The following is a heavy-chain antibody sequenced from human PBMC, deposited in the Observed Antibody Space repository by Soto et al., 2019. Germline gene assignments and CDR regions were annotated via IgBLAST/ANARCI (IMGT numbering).Heavy chain of an antibody. Sequence: EVQLLESGGGLVQPGGSLRLSCAASGFTFSSYARRWVRQAPVKGLEWVSAISGSGDSTYYAYSVKGRFTISRDNSKNTLYLQMNSLRSEDTAVYYCARRGSGSYYDYWGQGTLVTVSS. CDR3: ARRGSGSYYDY. V-gene: IGHV3-23*01. J-gene: IGHJ4*02. D-gene: IGHD1-26*01. CDR1: GFTFSSYA. CDR2: ISGSGDST.